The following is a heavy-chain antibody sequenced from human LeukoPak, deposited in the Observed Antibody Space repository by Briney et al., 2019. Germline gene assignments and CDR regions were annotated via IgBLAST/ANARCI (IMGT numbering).Heavy chain of an antibody. V-gene: IGHV3-21*06. Sequence: PGGSLRLSCTAPWITLSTSGLNLGRQAPGKGLGGVASIGPTGSDRYHADSIKGRFTISRGNANNFLYLQMNSLRAEDTAVYYCATETNGRHYDYWGQGTLLTVSS. CDR3: ATETNGRHYDY. CDR1: WITLSTSG. D-gene: IGHD1-14*01. J-gene: IGHJ4*02. CDR2: IGPTGSDR.